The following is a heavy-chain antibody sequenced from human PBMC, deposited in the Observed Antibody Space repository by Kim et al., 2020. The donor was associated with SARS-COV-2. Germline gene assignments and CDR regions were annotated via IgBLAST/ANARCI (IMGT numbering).Heavy chain of an antibody. Sequence: GESLKISCKGSGYSFTSYWIGWVRQMPGKGLEWMGIIYPGDSDTRYSPSFQGQVTISADKSISTAYLQWSSLKASDTAMYYCARQDHCSSTSCPYYYYGMDVWGQGTTVTVSS. CDR2: IYPGDSDT. J-gene: IGHJ6*02. CDR3: ARQDHCSSTSCPYYYYGMDV. CDR1: GYSFTSYW. D-gene: IGHD2-2*01. V-gene: IGHV5-51*01.